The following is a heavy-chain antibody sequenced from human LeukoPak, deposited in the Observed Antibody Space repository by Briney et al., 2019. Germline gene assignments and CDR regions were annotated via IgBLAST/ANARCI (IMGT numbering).Heavy chain of an antibody. CDR2: IKQDGSEK. D-gene: IGHD3-10*02. CDR1: GFAFSSYW. Sequence: PGGSLRLSCAASGFAFSSYWMSWVRQAPGKGLEWVANIKQDGSEKYYVDSVKGRFTISRDNAKNSLYLQMNSLRAEDTAVYYCAELGITMIGGVWGKGTTVTISS. CDR3: AELGITMIGGV. J-gene: IGHJ6*04. V-gene: IGHV3-7*01.